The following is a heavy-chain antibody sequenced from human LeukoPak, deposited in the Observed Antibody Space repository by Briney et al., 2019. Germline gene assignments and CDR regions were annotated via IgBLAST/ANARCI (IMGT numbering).Heavy chain of an antibody. Sequence: SETLSLTCAVYGGSFSGYYWSWIRQPPGKGLEWIGEINHSGSTNYNPSLKSRVTISVDTSKNQFSLKLSSVTAADTAVYYCTSSSWYRGTGYWGQGTLVTVSS. D-gene: IGHD6-13*01. CDR1: GGSFSGYY. CDR3: TSSSWYRGTGY. CDR2: INHSGST. V-gene: IGHV4-34*01. J-gene: IGHJ4*02.